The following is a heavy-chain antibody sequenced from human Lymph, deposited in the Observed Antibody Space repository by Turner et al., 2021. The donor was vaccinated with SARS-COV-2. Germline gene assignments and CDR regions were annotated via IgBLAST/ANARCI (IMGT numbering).Heavy chain of an antibody. CDR2: ISSSGGST. CDR1: GFTFSSYA. CDR3: AKDPNWYVLSAVDY. D-gene: IGHD1-1*01. Sequence: EVQLLESGGGLVQPGASMRLSCAASGFTFSSYAMRWVRQAPGKGLDWVSGISSSGGSTYYADSVKGRFTISRDNSKNTLYLQMNSLRAEDTAVYYCAKDPNWYVLSAVDYWGQGTLVTVSS. V-gene: IGHV3-23*01. J-gene: IGHJ4*02.